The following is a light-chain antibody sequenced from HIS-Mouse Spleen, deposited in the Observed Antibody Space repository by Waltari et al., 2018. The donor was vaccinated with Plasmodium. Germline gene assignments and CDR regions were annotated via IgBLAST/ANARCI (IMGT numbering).Light chain of an antibody. CDR2: DVS. CDR1: SSDVGGYNY. J-gene: IGLJ2*01. Sequence: QSALTQPASVSGSPGQSITISCTGTSSDVGGYNYVSWYQQHPGKAPKLMLYDVSNRPSGVSNSFSGSKSGNTASLTISGLQAEDEADYYCSSYTSSSTHVVFGGGTKLTVL. V-gene: IGLV2-14*03. CDR3: SSYTSSSTHVV.